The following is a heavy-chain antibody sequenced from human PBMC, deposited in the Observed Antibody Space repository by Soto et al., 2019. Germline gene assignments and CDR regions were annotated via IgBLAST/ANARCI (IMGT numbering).Heavy chain of an antibody. V-gene: IGHV1-69*06. Sequence: SVKVSCKASGGTFGNSAISWVRQAPGQGLEWRVGIIPIFRTPGYAQKFPGRVTIPADKSTSTAYMELGSLRSEDTAVYYCARVPHIAVVGPPDYWGQGTLVTVSS. CDR1: GGTFGNSA. J-gene: IGHJ4*02. CDR3: ARVPHIAVVGPPDY. D-gene: IGHD6-19*01. CDR2: IIPIFRTP.